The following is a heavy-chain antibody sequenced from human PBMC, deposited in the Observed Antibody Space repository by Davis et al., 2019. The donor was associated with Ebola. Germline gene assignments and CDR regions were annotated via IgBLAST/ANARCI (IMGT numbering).Heavy chain of an antibody. CDR3: AKIPQMYYYDSSGYYSDWYFDL. V-gene: IGHV3-23*01. CDR1: GFAFDSYA. D-gene: IGHD3-22*01. Sequence: GESLKISCAASGFAFDSYAMHWVRQLPGTGLEWLSSISGGGGDRKYADSVKGRFTVSRDNSKNMLFLQMNSLRAEDTAVYYCAKIPQMYYYDSSGYYSDWYFDLWGRGTLVTVSS. J-gene: IGHJ2*01. CDR2: ISGGGGDR.